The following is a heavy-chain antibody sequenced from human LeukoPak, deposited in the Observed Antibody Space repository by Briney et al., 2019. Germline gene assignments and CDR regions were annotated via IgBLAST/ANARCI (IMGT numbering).Heavy chain of an antibody. D-gene: IGHD6-13*01. CDR3: ARGLRGIAAAGTSF. V-gene: IGHV3-7*01. Sequence: GGSLRLSCAASGFTFSSSWMSWVRQAPGKGLEWVANIKQDGSEKYYVASVKGRFTISRDNAKNSLYLQMNSLRAEDTAVYYCARGLRGIAAAGTSFWGQGTLVTVSS. CDR1: GFTFSSSW. J-gene: IGHJ4*02. CDR2: IKQDGSEK.